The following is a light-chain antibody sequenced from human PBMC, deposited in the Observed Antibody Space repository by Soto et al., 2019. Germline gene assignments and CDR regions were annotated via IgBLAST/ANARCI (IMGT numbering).Light chain of an antibody. Sequence: DIQMTQSPSTLSASVGDRVTITCRASQSISSWLAWYQQKPGKAPKLLIYDASSLESGVPSRFSGSGSGTEFTLTISSLQPDDFATYYCQQYNSAWTLVQGTKVEIK. CDR3: QQYNSAWT. J-gene: IGKJ1*01. V-gene: IGKV1-5*01. CDR1: QSISSW. CDR2: DAS.